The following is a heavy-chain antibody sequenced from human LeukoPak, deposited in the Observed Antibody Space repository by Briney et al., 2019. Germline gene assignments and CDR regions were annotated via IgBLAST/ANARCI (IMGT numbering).Heavy chain of an antibody. J-gene: IGHJ4*02. V-gene: IGHV3-30-3*01. CDR3: ARGDADYSSSTLVDY. CDR1: GFTFSTYA. D-gene: IGHD4-17*01. CDR2: ISYDGSNK. Sequence: GGSLRLSCAASGFTFSTYAMHWVRQAPGKGLEWVAVISYDGSNKYYADFVKGRFTISRDNSKNTLYLQMNSLRAEDMAVYYCARGDADYSSSTLVDYWGQGTLVTVSS.